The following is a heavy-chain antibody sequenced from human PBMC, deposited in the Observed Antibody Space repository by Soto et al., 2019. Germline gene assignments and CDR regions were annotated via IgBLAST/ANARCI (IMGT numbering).Heavy chain of an antibody. V-gene: IGHV4-4*02. Sequence: QVQLQESGPGLVKPSGTLSLTCAVSSGSISSSNWWSWVRQPPGKGLEWIGEIYHSGSTNYNPSLKSRVTISVDKSKNQFSLKLSSVTAADTGVYYCAANPIFCSGGSCYPSNWFDPWGQGTLVTVSS. D-gene: IGHD2-15*01. CDR2: IYHSGST. J-gene: IGHJ5*02. CDR1: SGSISSSNW. CDR3: AANPIFCSGGSCYPSNWFDP.